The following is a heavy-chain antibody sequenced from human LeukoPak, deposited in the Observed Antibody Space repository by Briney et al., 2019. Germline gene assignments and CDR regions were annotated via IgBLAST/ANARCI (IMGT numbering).Heavy chain of an antibody. Sequence: SETLSLTCTVSGGSISCGDYYWSWIRQPPGKGLEWIGYIYYSGSTYYNPSLKSRVTISVDTSKNQFSLKLSSVTAADTAVYYCARVSFDIVVVPADNVYDWFDPWGQGTLVTVSS. V-gene: IGHV4-30-4*08. CDR2: IYYSGST. J-gene: IGHJ5*02. D-gene: IGHD2-2*01. CDR1: GGSISCGDYY. CDR3: ARVSFDIVVVPADNVYDWFDP.